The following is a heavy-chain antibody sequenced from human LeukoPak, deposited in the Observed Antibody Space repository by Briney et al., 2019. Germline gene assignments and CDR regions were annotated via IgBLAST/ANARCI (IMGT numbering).Heavy chain of an antibody. V-gene: IGHV3-15*01. CDR2: INYKSKGGTA. Sequence: NAGGSLRLSCAASGFTFNNACMSWVRQAPGKGREWVGRINYKSKGGTADYAAPVKGRFTISRDDSKDTLYLQMNSLNTEDTAVYYCTTDHRTIYGVVFPDYWGQGTLVIVSS. D-gene: IGHD3-3*01. CDR1: GFTFNNAC. CDR3: TTDHRTIYGVVFPDY. J-gene: IGHJ4*02.